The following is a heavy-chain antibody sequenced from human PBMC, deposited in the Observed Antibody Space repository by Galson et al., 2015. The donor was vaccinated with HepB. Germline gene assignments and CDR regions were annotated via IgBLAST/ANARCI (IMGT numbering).Heavy chain of an antibody. J-gene: IGHJ4*02. D-gene: IGHD1-26*01. Sequence: SLRLSCAASGFTFSSYAMHWVRQAPGKGLEWVAVMSYDGSNKYYADSVKGRFTISRDNSKNTLYLQMNSLRAEDTAVYYCARSYSGSYEEGYFDYWGQGTLVTVSS. CDR1: GFTFSSYA. CDR3: ARSYSGSYEEGYFDY. V-gene: IGHV3-30-3*01. CDR2: MSYDGSNK.